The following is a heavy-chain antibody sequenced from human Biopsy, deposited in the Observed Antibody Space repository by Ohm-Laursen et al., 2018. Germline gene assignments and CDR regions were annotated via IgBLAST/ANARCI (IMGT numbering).Heavy chain of an antibody. Sequence: GSLRLSCTASGFDFSDYSMSWVRQAPGRGLEWVSSVTTTSSYIYYADSVKGRFTIPRDNAKNSLYLQMNSLRAEGTAVYYCARVLLPAAAVHYGMDVWGQGTTVTVSS. D-gene: IGHD2-2*01. CDR2: VTTTSSYI. CDR3: ARVLLPAAAVHYGMDV. J-gene: IGHJ6*02. V-gene: IGHV3-21*01. CDR1: GFDFSDYS.